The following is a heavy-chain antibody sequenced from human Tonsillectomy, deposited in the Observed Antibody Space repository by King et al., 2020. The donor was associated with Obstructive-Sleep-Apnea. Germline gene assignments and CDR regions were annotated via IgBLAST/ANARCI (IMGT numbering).Heavy chain of an antibody. D-gene: IGHD3-3*01. CDR2: IKSKTDGGTT. CDR1: GFTFSNAW. V-gene: IGHV3-15*01. J-gene: IGHJ6*02. Sequence: VQLVESGGGLVKPGGSLRLSCAASGFTFSNAWMSWVRQAPGKGLEWVGRIKSKTDGGTTAYAAPVKGRFTISRDDSTNTLYLQMNSLKTEDTAVYYCTTGFYEFWSGPLGYYGMDVWGQGNTVTGSS. CDR3: TTGFYEFWSGPLGYYGMDV.